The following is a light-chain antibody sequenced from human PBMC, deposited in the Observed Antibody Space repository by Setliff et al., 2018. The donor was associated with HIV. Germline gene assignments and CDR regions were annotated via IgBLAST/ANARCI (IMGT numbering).Light chain of an antibody. CDR2: KAS. V-gene: IGKV1-5*03. CDR3: QQYSTSPRT. J-gene: IGKJ1*01. CDR1: QSISSW. Sequence: DIQMTQSPSTLSASVGDRVTITCRASQSISSWLAWYQQKPGKAPNLLIYKASTLESGVPSRFSGSGSGTEFTLTISSLQPDDFATYYCQQYSTSPRTSGQGTKV.